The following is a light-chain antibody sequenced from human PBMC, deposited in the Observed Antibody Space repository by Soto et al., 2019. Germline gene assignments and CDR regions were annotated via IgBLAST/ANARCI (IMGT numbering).Light chain of an antibody. CDR3: QQNYSTPIT. J-gene: IGKJ5*01. CDR1: QNISTS. V-gene: IGKV1-39*01. Sequence: DIQMTQSPSSLSASVGDRVTITCRASQNISTSLNWYQQRPGKAPNLLIHASSSLQSGVPPRFSRGGSGTDFTLTISSLHTEDFATYYCQQNYSTPITFGQGTQLDIK. CDR2: ASS.